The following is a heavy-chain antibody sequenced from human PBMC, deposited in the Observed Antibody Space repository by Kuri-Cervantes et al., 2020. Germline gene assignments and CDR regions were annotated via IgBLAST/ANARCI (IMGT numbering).Heavy chain of an antibody. CDR1: GGSFSGYY. V-gene: IGHV4-34*01. D-gene: IGHD6-19*01. CDR3: ARVAFSSGWEVDY. J-gene: IGHJ4*02. Sequence: GSLRLSCAVYGGSFSGYYWSWIRQPPGKGLEWIGEINHSGSTYYNPSLKSRVTISVDKSKNQFSLKLTSVTAADTAVYYCARVAFSSGWEVDYWGQGTLVTVSS. CDR2: INHSGST.